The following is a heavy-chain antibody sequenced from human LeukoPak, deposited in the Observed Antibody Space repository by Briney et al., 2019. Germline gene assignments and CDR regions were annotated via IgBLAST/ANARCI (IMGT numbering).Heavy chain of an antibody. Sequence: GGSLRLSCAASGFTFSGHRMYWVRQAPGKGLVWVSRISSDGSSIAYTDSVRGRFTISRDNAKNTLYLQMNSLRAEDTAVYYCARNLRVSSSKYYYYYYGMDVWGQGTTVTVSS. CDR2: ISSDGSSI. D-gene: IGHD6-6*01. V-gene: IGHV3-74*01. CDR3: ARNLRVSSSKYYYYYYGMDV. J-gene: IGHJ6*02. CDR1: GFTFSGHR.